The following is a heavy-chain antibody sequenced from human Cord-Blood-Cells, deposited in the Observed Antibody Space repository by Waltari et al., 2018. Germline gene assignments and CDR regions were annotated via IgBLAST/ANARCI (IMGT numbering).Heavy chain of an antibody. CDR3: ASPQVYDSSGYGAFDI. J-gene: IGHJ3*02. CDR1: GGTFRSYA. V-gene: IGHV1-69*01. Sequence: QVQLVQSGAEVKKPGSSVKVSCKASGGTFRSYAISWVRQAPGQGLEWMGGSIPIFGTANYAQKCQGRVTITADESTNTAYMELSSLRSEDTAVYYCASPQVYDSSGYGAFDIWGQGTMVTVSS. CDR2: SIPIFGTA. D-gene: IGHD3-22*01.